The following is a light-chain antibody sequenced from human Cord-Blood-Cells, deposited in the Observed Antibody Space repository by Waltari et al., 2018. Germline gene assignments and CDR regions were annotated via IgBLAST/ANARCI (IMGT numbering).Light chain of an antibody. J-gene: IGLJ1*01. CDR2: QDS. Sequence: SYELTQPPSVSVSPGQTASLNFSGEKLGEKYAWWYQQKPGQSTVLVIYQDSKRPSGIPERFSGSNSGNTATLTISGTQAMDEADYYCQAWDSSTYVFGTGTKVTVL. V-gene: IGLV3-1*01. CDR1: KLGEKY. CDR3: QAWDSSTYV.